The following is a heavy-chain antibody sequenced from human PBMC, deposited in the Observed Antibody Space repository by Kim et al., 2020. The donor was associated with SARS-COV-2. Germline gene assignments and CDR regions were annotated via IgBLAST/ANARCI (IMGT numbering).Heavy chain of an antibody. CDR3: ARDLYGANDY. CDR1: GFTLSTYG. CDR2: IQQDGSTK. J-gene: IGHJ4*01. D-gene: IGHD4-17*01. Sequence: GGSLRLSCAASGFTLSTYGMSWVRQAPVKGLEWVANIQQDGSTKYYGGSVEGRFTISRDHAKNSLYLQMNSLRAEDAAVYYCARDLYGANDYWGQGALVTVSS. V-gene: IGHV3-7*01.